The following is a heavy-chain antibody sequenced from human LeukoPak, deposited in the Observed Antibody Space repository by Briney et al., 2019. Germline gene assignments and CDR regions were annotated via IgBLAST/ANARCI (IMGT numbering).Heavy chain of an antibody. CDR2: ISSSSSYI. D-gene: IGHD6-19*01. CDR1: GFTFSSYS. J-gene: IGHJ4*02. V-gene: IGHV3-21*04. Sequence: GGSLRLSCAAPGFTFSSYSMNWVRQAPGKGLEWVSSISSSSSYIYYADSVKGRFTISRDNAKNSLYLQMNSLRAEDTAVYYCATGYSSGWYEGFDYWGQGTLVTVSS. CDR3: ATGYSSGWYEGFDY.